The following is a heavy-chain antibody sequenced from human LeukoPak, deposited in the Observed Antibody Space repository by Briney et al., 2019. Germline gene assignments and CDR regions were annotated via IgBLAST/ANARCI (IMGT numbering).Heavy chain of an antibody. CDR3: AKLQITMVRGGGDY. V-gene: IGHV1-69*04. D-gene: IGHD3-10*01. Sequence: ASVKVSCKASGGTFSSYAISWVRQAPGQGLEWMGRIIPILGIANYAQKFQGRVTITADKSTSTAYMELSSLRSEDTAVYYCAKLQITMVRGGGDYWGQGTLVTVSS. J-gene: IGHJ4*02. CDR2: IIPILGIA. CDR1: GGTFSSYA.